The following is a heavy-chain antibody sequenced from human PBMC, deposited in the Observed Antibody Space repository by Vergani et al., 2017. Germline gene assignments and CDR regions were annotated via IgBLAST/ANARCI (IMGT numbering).Heavy chain of an antibody. J-gene: IGHJ4*02. CDR3: ARSRMGTTVFDF. Sequence: QVPLQESGPGLVKPSQTLSLTCSVSGGSTTSGGFYWSWIRQPAGKGLEWIGCIHTTGITKYNPSLESRVTMSVDTSNNQFSLRLSSVTAADTAVYYCARSRMGTTVFDFWGQGILVTVSS. D-gene: IGHD1-26*01. CDR2: IHTTGIT. V-gene: IGHV4-61*02. CDR1: GGSTTSGGFY.